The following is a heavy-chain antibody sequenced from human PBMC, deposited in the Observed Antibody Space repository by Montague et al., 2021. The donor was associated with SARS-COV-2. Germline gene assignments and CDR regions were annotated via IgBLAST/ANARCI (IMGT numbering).Heavy chain of an antibody. D-gene: IGHD5-12*01. CDR2: INHSGTA. V-gene: IGHV4-34*01. J-gene: IGHJ4*02. CDR1: GGSFSVYY. Sequence: SETLSLTCAVYGGSFSVYYWSWLRQSPRSGLEWIAEINHSGTANXNPSLKSRVSISVDTSKNQFTLKLTSVTAADTAIYFCARETSGYEYYFDVWGQGTLVTVAS. CDR3: ARETSGYEYYFDV.